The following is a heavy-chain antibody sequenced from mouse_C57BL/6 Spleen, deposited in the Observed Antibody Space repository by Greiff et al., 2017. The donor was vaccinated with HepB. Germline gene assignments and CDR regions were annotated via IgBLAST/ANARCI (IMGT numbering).Heavy chain of an antibody. V-gene: IGHV1-78*01. J-gene: IGHJ4*01. Sequence: QVQLQQSDAELVKPGASVKISCKVSGYTFTDHTIHWMKQRPEQGLEWIGYIYPRDGSTKYNEKFKAKATLTADKSSSTAYMQLNRLTSEDSAVYFCARSGIYYGNYGGAMDYWGQGTSVTVSS. CDR2: IYPRDGST. CDR3: ARSGIYYGNYGGAMDY. D-gene: IGHD2-1*01. CDR1: GYTFTDHT.